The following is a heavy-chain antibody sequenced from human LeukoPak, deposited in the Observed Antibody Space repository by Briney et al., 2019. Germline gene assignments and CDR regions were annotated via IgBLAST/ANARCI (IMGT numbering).Heavy chain of an antibody. D-gene: IGHD6-19*01. V-gene: IGHV1-8*03. CDR3: ARGSPDGYSSGWYVYYYYYMDV. CDR1: GYTFTSYD. J-gene: IGHJ6*03. CDR2: MNPNSGNT. Sequence: ASVKVSCKASGYTFTSYDINWVRQATGQGLEWMGWMNPNSGNTGYAQMFQGRVTITRNTSISTAYMELSSLRSEDTAVYYCARGSPDGYSSGWYVYYYYYMDVWGKGTTVTVPS.